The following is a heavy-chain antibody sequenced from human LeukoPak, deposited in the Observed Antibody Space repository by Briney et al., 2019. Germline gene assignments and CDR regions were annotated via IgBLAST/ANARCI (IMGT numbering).Heavy chain of an antibody. D-gene: IGHD6-6*01. J-gene: IGHJ3*01. CDR1: GFTFSGFW. V-gene: IGHV3-7*03. CDR2: INSDGSEG. Sequence: GGSLRLSCAVSGFTFSGFWMSWSRQAPGKGLEWVASINSDGSEGYYADVVKGRFTISRDNAKNSLYLQINSLRAEDTAVCYCARSSYSSSSSVWGQGTMVTVSS. CDR3: ARSSYSSSSSV.